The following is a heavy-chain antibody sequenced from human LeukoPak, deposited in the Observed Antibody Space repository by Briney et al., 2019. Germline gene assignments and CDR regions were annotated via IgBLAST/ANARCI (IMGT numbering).Heavy chain of an antibody. D-gene: IGHD4-23*01. CDR3: ARGVVVTRFDY. Sequence: SETLSLTCTVSGGSISSGGYYWSWIRQPPGKGLEWIGYIYHSGSTYYNPSLKSRVTISVDRSKNQFSLQLSSVTAADTAVYYCARGVVVTRFDYWAREPWSPSPQ. J-gene: IGHJ4*02. CDR1: GGSISSGGYY. CDR2: IYHSGST. V-gene: IGHV4-30-2*01.